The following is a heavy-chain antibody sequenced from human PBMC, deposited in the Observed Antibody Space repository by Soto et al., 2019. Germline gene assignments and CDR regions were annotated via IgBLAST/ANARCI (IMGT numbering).Heavy chain of an antibody. CDR3: TRGGDAYKNGH. CDR2: INHSGST. D-gene: IGHD1-1*01. CDR1: GGSFSGYY. V-gene: IGHV4-34*01. J-gene: IGHJ4*02. Sequence: SETLSLTCAVYGGSFSGYYWSWIRQPPGKGLEWIGEINHSGSTNYNPSLKSRVTMSVDTSKNQFSLKLTSVNAADTAVYYCTRGGDAYKNGHWGQGTLVTVS.